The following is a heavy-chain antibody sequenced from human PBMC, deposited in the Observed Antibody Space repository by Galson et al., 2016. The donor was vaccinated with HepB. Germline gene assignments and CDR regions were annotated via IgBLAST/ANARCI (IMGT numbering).Heavy chain of an antibody. J-gene: IGHJ4*02. CDR1: GYTFTAYY. CDR2: INPNNGDT. D-gene: IGHD3-16*01. Sequence: SVKVSCKASGYTFTAYYIHWVRQAPGQGLEWMGRINPNNGDTNYAQKFQGRVSMTRDTSIRTAYMKLSRLRFDDTVVYYCARGGPGVYDYPDYWGQGTLVTVSS. CDR3: ARGGPGVYDYPDY. V-gene: IGHV1-2*05.